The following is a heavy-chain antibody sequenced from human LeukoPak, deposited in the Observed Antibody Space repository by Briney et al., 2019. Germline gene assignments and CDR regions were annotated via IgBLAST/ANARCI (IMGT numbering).Heavy chain of an antibody. CDR1: GYTFTNYA. CDR2: INAGNGNT. Sequence: ASVKVPCKASGYTFTNYAMHWVRQAPGQRLEWMEWINAGNGNTQYSQEFQGRVTITRDTSASTAYMEVRSLRSEDMAVYYCTRGETPGSYYRSWGQGTLVTVSS. V-gene: IGHV1-3*03. CDR3: TRGETPGSYYRS. D-gene: IGHD3-10*01. J-gene: IGHJ5*02.